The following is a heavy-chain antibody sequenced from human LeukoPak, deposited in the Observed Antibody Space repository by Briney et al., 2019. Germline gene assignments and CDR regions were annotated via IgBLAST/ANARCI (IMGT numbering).Heavy chain of an antibody. V-gene: IGHV4-59*01. J-gene: IGHJ6*03. CDR3: ARDVERFYYMDA. Sequence: SETLSLTCTVSGGSISSYYWSWIRQPPGKGLEWIGYIYYSGSTNYNPSLKSRVTISVDTSKNQFSLKLSSVTAADTAVYYCARDVERFYYMDAWGKGTTVTVSS. D-gene: IGHD3-3*01. CDR2: IYYSGST. CDR1: GGSISSYY.